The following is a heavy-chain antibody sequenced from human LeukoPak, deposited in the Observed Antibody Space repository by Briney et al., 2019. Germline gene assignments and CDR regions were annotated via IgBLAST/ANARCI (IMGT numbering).Heavy chain of an antibody. CDR2: ISSNGGST. CDR1: GSTFSSYA. J-gene: IGHJ1*01. V-gene: IGHV3-64*01. CDR3: ARDGTYCGGDCYPPEYFQH. Sequence: GGSLRLSCAASGSTFSSYAMHWVRQAPGKGLEYVSAISSNGGSTYYANSVKGRFTISRDNSKNTLYLQMGSLRAEDMAVYYCARDGTYCGGDCYPPEYFQHWGQGTLVTVSS. D-gene: IGHD2-21*02.